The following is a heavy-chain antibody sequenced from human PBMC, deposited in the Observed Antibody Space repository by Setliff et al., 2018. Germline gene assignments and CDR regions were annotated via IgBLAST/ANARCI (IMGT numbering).Heavy chain of an antibody. V-gene: IGHV4-4*07. Sequence: SETLSLTCTVSGGSISSHYWTWIRQPAGKGLEWIGRLYTSGDTNYNPSLKSRVSMSLDTSKNQFSLKLSSVTAADTAVYYCARDHVVVLAGRRGFYFDYWGQGTLVTVSA. J-gene: IGHJ4*02. CDR1: GGSISSHY. CDR2: LYTSGDT. CDR3: ARDHVVVLAGRRGFYFDY. D-gene: IGHD2-15*01.